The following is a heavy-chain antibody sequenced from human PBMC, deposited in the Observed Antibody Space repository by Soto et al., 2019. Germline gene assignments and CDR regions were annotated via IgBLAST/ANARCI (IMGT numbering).Heavy chain of an antibody. V-gene: IGHV1-18*01. D-gene: IGHD3-22*01. CDR3: ARDPTHYYDSSGYDY. J-gene: IGHJ4*01. Sequence: ASVKVSCKASGYTFTSYGISWVRQAPAQGPEWMGWISAYSGNTNYAQKRQGRVTMTTDTSTSTAYMELRSLRSDDTAVYYCARDPTHYYDSSGYDYWGQGTLVTVSS. CDR2: ISAYSGNT. CDR1: GYTFTSYG.